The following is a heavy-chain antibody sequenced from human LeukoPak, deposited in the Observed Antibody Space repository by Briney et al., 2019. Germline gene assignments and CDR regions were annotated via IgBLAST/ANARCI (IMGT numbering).Heavy chain of an antibody. CDR2: IFSGGST. CDR1: GFIFSINY. V-gene: IGHV3-53*01. Sequence: GGSLRLSCAASGFIFSINYMTWVRQAPGKGLEWVSVIFSGGSTYYADSVKGRVTISRDNSKNTLYLQMNNLRGEDTAVYYCARVGPTRSDFDYWGQGTLVTVS. D-gene: IGHD1-26*01. J-gene: IGHJ4*02. CDR3: ARVGPTRSDFDY.